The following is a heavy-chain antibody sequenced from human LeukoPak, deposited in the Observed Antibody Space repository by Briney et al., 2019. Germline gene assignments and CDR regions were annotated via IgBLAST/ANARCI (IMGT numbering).Heavy chain of an antibody. CDR3: ARDPPPVYDSSGYWSTSEPFDI. CDR1: GFTFSSYS. Sequence: GGSLRLSCAASGFTFSSYSMNWVRQAPGKGLEWVSSISGSSSYIYYADSVKGRFTIYRDNAKNSLYLQMNSLRAEDTAVYYCARDPPPVYDSSGYWSTSEPFDIWGRGTMVTVSS. CDR2: ISGSSSYI. D-gene: IGHD3-22*01. J-gene: IGHJ3*02. V-gene: IGHV3-21*01.